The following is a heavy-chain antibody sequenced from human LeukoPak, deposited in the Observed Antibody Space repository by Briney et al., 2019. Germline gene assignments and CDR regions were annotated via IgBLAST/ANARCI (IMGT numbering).Heavy chain of an antibody. CDR1: GFTFYDYG. J-gene: IGHJ4*02. D-gene: IGHD3-22*01. Sequence: PGGSLRLSCAASGFTFYDYGMSWVRHAPGKRLEWVSGINWNGVSTDYVDSVTGRFTISRDNAKNPLYLQMNSLRAEDTALYYCARDILYDSSGYYLDYWGQGTLVIVSS. CDR2: INWNGVST. V-gene: IGHV3-20*04. CDR3: ARDILYDSSGYYLDY.